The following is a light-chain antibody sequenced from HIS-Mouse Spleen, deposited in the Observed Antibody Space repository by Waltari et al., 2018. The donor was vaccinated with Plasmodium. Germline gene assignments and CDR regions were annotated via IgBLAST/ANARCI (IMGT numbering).Light chain of an antibody. Sequence: QSALTQPASVSGSPGQSITISCTGTSSDVGGYNYFYWYQQHPGKAPKLMIYEVSNRPSGVSNRFSGSKSGNTASLTISGLQAEDEADYYCSSYTSSSTLGVFGGGTKLTVL. J-gene: IGLJ2*01. CDR1: SSDVGGYNY. CDR3: SSYTSSSTLGV. V-gene: IGLV2-14*01. CDR2: EVS.